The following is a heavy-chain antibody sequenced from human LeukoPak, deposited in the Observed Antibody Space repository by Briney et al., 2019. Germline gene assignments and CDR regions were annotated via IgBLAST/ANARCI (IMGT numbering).Heavy chain of an antibody. Sequence: SETLSLTCAVYGGSFSGYYWSWIRQPPGKGLEWIGEINHSGSTNYNPSLKSRVTMSVDTSKNQFSLKLSSVTAADTAVYYCARYAVETSDNWFDPWGQGTLVTVSS. CDR1: GGSFSGYY. D-gene: IGHD2-8*01. J-gene: IGHJ5*02. V-gene: IGHV4-34*01. CDR2: INHSGST. CDR3: ARYAVETSDNWFDP.